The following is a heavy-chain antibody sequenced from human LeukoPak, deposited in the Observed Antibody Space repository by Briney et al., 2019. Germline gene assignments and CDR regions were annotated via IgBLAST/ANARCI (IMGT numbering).Heavy chain of an antibody. J-gene: IGHJ4*02. CDR2: VNQDESQK. D-gene: IGHD3-9*01. CDR3: ARANYDI. CDR1: GFIFTNYF. V-gene: IGHV3-7*01. Sequence: GGSLRLSCAASGFIFTNYFVSWVRQAPGKGLEWVANVNQDESQKYYVDSVKGRFTISKDNAKNSLNLQMNSLRAEDTGVYYCARANYDIRGQGTLVTVSS.